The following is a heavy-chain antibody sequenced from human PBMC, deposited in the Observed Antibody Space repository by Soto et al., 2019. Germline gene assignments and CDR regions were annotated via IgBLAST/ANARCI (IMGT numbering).Heavy chain of an antibody. V-gene: IGHV6-1*01. J-gene: IGHJ5*02. CDR3: ARVAYYYDSSGYPETANWFDP. Sequence: SQTLSLTCAISGDSVSSNSAAWNWIRQSPSRGLEWLGRTYYRSKWYNDYAVSVKSRITINPDTSKNQFSLQLNSVTPEDTAVYYCARVAYYYDSSGYPETANWFDPWGQGTLVTVSS. CDR1: GDSVSSNSAA. CDR2: TYYRSKWYN. D-gene: IGHD3-22*01.